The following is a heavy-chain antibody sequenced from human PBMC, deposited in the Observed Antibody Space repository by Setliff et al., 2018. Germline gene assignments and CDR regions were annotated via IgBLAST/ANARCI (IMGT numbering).Heavy chain of an antibody. CDR2: RHDNGER. J-gene: IGHJ4*02. D-gene: IGHD5-18*01. CDR3: AGRPQNTPMGPCDY. V-gene: IGHV4-59*11. Sequence: SETLSLTCTVSPGSISRHYWSWFRQAPGKGLEWIGYRHDNGERDYNPSLGSRVTISVDTSKNQFSLMLTSVTAADKAIYYCAGRPQNTPMGPCDYLGQGTLVTVSS. CDR1: PGSISRHY.